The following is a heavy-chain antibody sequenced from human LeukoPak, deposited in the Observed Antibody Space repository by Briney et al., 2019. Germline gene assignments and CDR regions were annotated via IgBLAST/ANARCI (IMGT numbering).Heavy chain of an antibody. CDR3: ARESILAAGTATHYTYYYYMDV. CDR2: INHSGST. CDR1: GGSLSGYY. V-gene: IGHV4-34*01. D-gene: IGHD6-13*01. J-gene: IGHJ6*03. Sequence: SETLSLTCAVYGGSLSGYYWSWIRQPPGKGLEWIGEINHSGSTNYNPSLKSRVIMSVDTSKNQFSLSLSSVTAADTAVYFCARESILAAGTATHYTYYYYMDVWGKGTTVTVSS.